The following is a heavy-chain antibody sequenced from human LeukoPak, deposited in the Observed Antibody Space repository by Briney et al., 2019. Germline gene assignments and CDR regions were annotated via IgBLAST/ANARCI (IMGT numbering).Heavy chain of an antibody. J-gene: IGHJ3*02. Sequence: SGTLSLTCTVSGGSISSHYWSWIRQPPGKGLEWIGYISYIGSTNYSPSLKSRVTISVDTSKNQFSLRLSSVTAADTAVYYCAGDQLALNALDIWGQGTMVTVSS. CDR1: GGSISSHY. D-gene: IGHD1-1*01. CDR2: ISYIGST. CDR3: AGDQLALNALDI. V-gene: IGHV4-59*11.